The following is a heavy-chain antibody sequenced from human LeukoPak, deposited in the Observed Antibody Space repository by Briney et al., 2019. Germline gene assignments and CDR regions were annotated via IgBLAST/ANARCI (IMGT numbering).Heavy chain of an antibody. CDR2: IYYSVNT. V-gene: IGHV4-59*01. J-gene: IGHJ4*02. Sequence: SETLSLTCTVSGGSIRSYYWSWIRQPPGKGLEWIGYIYYSVNTNYNPSLKSRVTISVDTSKNQFSLKLSSVTAADTAVYYCARGWLRSFDYWGQGTLVTVSS. CDR3: ARGWLRSFDY. CDR1: GGSIRSYY. D-gene: IGHD5-12*01.